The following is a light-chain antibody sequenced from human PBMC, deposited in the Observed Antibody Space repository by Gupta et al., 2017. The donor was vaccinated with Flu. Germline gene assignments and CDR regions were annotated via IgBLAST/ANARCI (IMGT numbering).Light chain of an antibody. V-gene: IGKV1-5*03. Sequence: PSTLSASVGDRVTLTCRASQSSDSWLAWYQQKPGKAPKLLIYKASNLESGVPSRFSGSGSGTEFTLTSSSLQPDDFATYYCQQYRSYPWTFGQGTTVEIQ. CDR3: QQYRSYPWT. CDR1: QSSDSW. CDR2: KAS. J-gene: IGKJ1*01.